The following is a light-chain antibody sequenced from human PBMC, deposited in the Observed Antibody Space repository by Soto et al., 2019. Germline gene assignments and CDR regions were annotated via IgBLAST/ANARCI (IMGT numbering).Light chain of an antibody. J-gene: IGKJ5*01. CDR3: KQYYNLPIT. CDR2: GAS. V-gene: IGKV3-20*01. Sequence: EIVLTQSPGTLSLSPGERATLSCRASQSFRSSYLAWYQQRPGQPPRLLIYGASSRATGIPDRFSGSGSGTDFTLTISRLEPEDFATYSCKQYYNLPITFGQGTRLEIK. CDR1: QSFRSSY.